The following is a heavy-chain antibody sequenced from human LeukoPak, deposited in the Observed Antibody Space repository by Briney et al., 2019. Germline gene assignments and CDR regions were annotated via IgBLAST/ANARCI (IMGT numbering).Heavy chain of an antibody. Sequence: GGSLRLSCAASGFTFSSYAMHWVRQAPGKGLEYVSAISSNGGSTYYANSVKGRFTISRDNSKNTLYLQMGSLRAEDMAVYYCARVQSRLSWFDPWGQGTLVTVSS. CDR1: GFTFSSYA. CDR2: ISSNGGST. CDR3: ARVQSRLSWFDP. V-gene: IGHV3-64*01. J-gene: IGHJ5*02.